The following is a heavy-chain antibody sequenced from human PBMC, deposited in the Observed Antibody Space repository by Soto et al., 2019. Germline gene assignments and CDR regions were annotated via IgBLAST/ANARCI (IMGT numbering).Heavy chain of an antibody. CDR2: IYYSGNT. D-gene: IGHD3-10*01. V-gene: IGHV4-30-4*01. CDR1: GGSISNENYY. CDR3: ARDYGPSMGGLDV. J-gene: IGHJ6*02. Sequence: PSETLSLTCTVSGGSISNENYYWNWIRQPPGKGLEWIGYIYYSGNTYYNPSLKSRLTISLDTSKNQFSLKLYSVTAADTAVYYCARDYGPSMGGLDVWGQGTTVTVSS.